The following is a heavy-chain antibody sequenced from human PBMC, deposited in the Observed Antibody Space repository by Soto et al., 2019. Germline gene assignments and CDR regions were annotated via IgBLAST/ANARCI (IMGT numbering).Heavy chain of an antibody. V-gene: IGHV3-66*01. Sequence: GGSLRLSCAASGFNIITNYMSWVRQAPGKGLEWVSIIHSGGTTNYADSVKDRFTISRDASSNTLFLHMNTLRVEDTAVYYCARAPTLTTNFDSWGQGTLVTVSS. CDR3: ARAPTLTTNFDS. CDR2: IHSGGTT. CDR1: GFNIITNY. J-gene: IGHJ4*02. D-gene: IGHD4-4*01.